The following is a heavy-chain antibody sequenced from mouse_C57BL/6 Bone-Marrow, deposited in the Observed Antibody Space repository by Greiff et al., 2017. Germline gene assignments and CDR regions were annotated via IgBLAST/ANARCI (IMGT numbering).Heavy chain of an antibody. J-gene: IGHJ4*01. Sequence: QVQLQQSGAELARPGASVKLSCKASGYTFTSYGISWVKQRTGQGLEWIGEIYPRSGNTYYNEKFKGKATLTADKSSSTVYMELRSLTSEDSAVYFCARKPFYFGYAMDYWGQGTSVTVSS. CDR2: IYPRSGNT. CDR1: GYTFTSYG. D-gene: IGHD1-1*02. CDR3: ARKPFYFGYAMDY. V-gene: IGHV1-81*01.